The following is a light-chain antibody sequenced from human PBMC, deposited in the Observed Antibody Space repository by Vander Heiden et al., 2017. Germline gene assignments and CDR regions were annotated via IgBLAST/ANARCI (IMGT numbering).Light chain of an antibody. Sequence: SALTQPASVSGSPGQSITISCTGTSSDVGTYDLLSWYQQHPGKAPKPMIYEGSNRPSGVSNRFSGSKSGNTASLTISGLQAEDEADYYCCSYAGSSTYVVFGGGTKLTVL. J-gene: IGLJ2*01. V-gene: IGLV2-23*01. CDR3: CSYAGSSTYVV. CDR1: SSDVGTYDL. CDR2: EGS.